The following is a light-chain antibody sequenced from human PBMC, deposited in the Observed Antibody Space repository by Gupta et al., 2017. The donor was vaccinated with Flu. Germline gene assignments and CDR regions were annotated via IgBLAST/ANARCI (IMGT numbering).Light chain of an antibody. V-gene: IGLV1-47*01. CDR3: ATWDDALSGWV. CDR1: RSNIGSNY. Sequence: QSFLTQPPSTSGTPGQAVTLSCSGGRSNIGSNYICWYHQVPETSPKLLVYRNNLRPSGVPDRFSGSKSGTSGSLSISGLRSEDEGVYYCATWDDALSGWVFGGGTTLTVL. J-gene: IGLJ3*02. CDR2: RNN.